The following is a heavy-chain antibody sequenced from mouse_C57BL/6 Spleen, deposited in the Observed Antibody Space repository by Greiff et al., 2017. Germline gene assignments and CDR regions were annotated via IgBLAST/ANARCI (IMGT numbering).Heavy chain of an antibody. J-gene: IGHJ2*01. CDR1: GYAFSSSW. CDR3: ARSSDYYGSSYFYFDY. Sequence: QVQLKQSGPELVKPGASVKISCKASGYAFSSSWMNWVKQRPGKGLEWIGRIYPGDGDTNYNGKFKGKATLTADKSSSTAYMQLSSLTSEDSAVYFCARSSDYYGSSYFYFDYWGQGTTLTVSS. CDR2: IYPGDGDT. V-gene: IGHV1-82*01. D-gene: IGHD1-1*01.